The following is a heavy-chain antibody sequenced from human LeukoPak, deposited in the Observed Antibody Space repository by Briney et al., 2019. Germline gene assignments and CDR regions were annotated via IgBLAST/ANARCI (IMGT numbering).Heavy chain of an antibody. J-gene: IGHJ3*02. Sequence: PSETLSLTCTVSGGSISSYYWSWVRQSPGAGLGLVGHIYYTYSTNYNPSLKSRVTISIDKSKNQFSLKLNSVTAADTAVYYCARGRGSSWKDVFDIWGQGTKVTGSS. CDR3: ARGRGSSWKDVFDI. CDR2: IYYTYST. CDR1: GGSISSYY. D-gene: IGHD6-13*01. V-gene: IGHV4-59*01.